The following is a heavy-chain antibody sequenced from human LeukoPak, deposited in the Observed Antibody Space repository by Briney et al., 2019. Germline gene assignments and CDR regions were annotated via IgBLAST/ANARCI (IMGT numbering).Heavy chain of an antibody. J-gene: IGHJ4*02. CDR3: ARATYYDFWSGYYMGFYFDY. V-gene: IGHV4-59*01. CDR1: GGSISSYY. CDR2: IYYSGST. D-gene: IGHD3-3*01. Sequence: SETLSLTCTVSGGSISSYYWSWIRQPPGKGLEWIGYIYYSGSTNYNPSLKSRVTISVDTSKDQFSLKLSSVTAADTAVYYCARATYYDFWSGYYMGFYFDYWGQGTLVTVSS.